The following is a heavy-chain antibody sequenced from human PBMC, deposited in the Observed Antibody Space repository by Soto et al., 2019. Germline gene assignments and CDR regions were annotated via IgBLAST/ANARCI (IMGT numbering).Heavy chain of an antibody. D-gene: IGHD2-8*01. CDR1: GGTFSSYA. Sequence: SVKVSCKASGGTFSSYAISWVRQAPGQGLEWMGGIIPIFGTANYAQKFQGRVTITAXXXXSXAXMXLSSLRSEDTAVYYCARESTTMLRRYYFDYWGQ. CDR2: IIPIFGTA. CDR3: ARESTTMLRRYYFDY. J-gene: IGHJ4*02. V-gene: IGHV1-69*13.